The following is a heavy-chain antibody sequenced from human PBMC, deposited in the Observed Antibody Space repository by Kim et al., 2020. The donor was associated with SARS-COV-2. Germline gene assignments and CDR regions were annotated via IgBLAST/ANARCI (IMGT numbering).Heavy chain of an antibody. J-gene: IGHJ6*02. Sequence: SETLSLTCAVSGGSISSGGYSWSWIRQPPGKGLEWIGYIYHSGSTYYNPSLKSRVTISVDRSKNQFSLKLSSVTAADTAVYYCARVIRWGVGGPDGRYGMDVWGQGTTVTVSS. D-gene: IGHD3-16*01. V-gene: IGHV4-30-2*01. CDR3: ARVIRWGVGGPDGRYGMDV. CDR1: GGSISSGGYS. CDR2: IYHSGST.